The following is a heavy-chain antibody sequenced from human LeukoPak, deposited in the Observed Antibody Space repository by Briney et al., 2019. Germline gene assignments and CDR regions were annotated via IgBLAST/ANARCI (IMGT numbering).Heavy chain of an antibody. D-gene: IGHD3-10*02. CDR3: AKDYVLYGMDV. Sequence: GGSLRLSCAASGFTFSSHGMHWVRQAPGKGLEWVAVISYDGSNKYYADSVKGRFTISRDNSKNTLYLQMNSLRAEDTAVYYCAKDYVLYGMDVWGQGTTVTVSS. V-gene: IGHV3-30*18. CDR2: ISYDGSNK. CDR1: GFTFSSHG. J-gene: IGHJ6*02.